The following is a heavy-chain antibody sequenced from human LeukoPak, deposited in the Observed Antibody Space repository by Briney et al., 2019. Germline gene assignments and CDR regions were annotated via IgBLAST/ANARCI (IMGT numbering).Heavy chain of an antibody. CDR3: AARKVRGVWFYLDY. J-gene: IGHJ4*02. CDR2: IYDDNT. V-gene: IGHV3-53*01. CDR1: GFTFSDYF. D-gene: IGHD3-10*01. Sequence: GGSLRLSCAASGFTFSDYFMSWIRQAPGKGLEWVSTIYDDNTYYADSVKGRFAISTDNSKNTLYLQMNSLRVEDTAVYFCAARKVRGVWFYLDYWGQGTLVTVSS.